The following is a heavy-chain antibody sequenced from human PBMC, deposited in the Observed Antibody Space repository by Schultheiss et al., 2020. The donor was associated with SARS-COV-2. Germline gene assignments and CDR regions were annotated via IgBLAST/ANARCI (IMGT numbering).Heavy chain of an antibody. CDR2: IYTSGST. CDR1: GGSISSYY. J-gene: IGHJ4*02. V-gene: IGHV4-4*07. D-gene: IGHD2-15*01. Sequence: ESLKISCTVSGGSISSYYWSWIRQPAGKGLEWIGRIYTSGSTNYNPSLKSRVTMSVDTSKNQFSLKLSSVTAADTAVYYCARGTPSLVVAAIDYWGQGTLVTVSS. CDR3: ARGTPSLVVAAIDY.